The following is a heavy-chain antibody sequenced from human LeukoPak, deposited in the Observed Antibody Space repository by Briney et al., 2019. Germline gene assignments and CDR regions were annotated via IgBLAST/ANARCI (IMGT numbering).Heavy chain of an antibody. CDR3: ARHKWTLPLTLFDY. CDR2: IYHSGST. CDR1: GGSFSGYY. J-gene: IGHJ4*02. D-gene: IGHD2-8*01. V-gene: IGHV4-34*01. Sequence: SETLSLTCAVYGGSFSGYYWSWIRQPPGKGLEWIGYIYHSGSTYYNPSLKSRVTISVDRSKNQFSLKLSSVTAADTAVYYCARHKWTLPLTLFDYWGQGTLVTVSS.